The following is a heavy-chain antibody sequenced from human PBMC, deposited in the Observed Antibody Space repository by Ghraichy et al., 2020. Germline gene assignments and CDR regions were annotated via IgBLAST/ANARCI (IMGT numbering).Heavy chain of an antibody. CDR1: GFTFSNAW. Sequence: GGSLTLSCAASGFTFSNAWMSWVRQAPGKGLEWVGRIKSKTDGGTTDYAAPVKGRFTISRDDSKNTLYLQMNSLKTEDTAVYYCTYEGTYYFYGMDVWGQGTTVTVSS. CDR3: TYEGTYYFYGMDV. D-gene: IGHD3-3*01. CDR2: IKSKTDGGTT. V-gene: IGHV3-15*01. J-gene: IGHJ6*02.